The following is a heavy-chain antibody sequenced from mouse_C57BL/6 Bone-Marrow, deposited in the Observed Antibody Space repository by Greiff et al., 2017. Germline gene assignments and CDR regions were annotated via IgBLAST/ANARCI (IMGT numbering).Heavy chain of an antibody. CDR3: ATQPGPGY. V-gene: IGHV1-26*01. CDR2: INPNNGGT. D-gene: IGHD6-1*01. J-gene: IGHJ2*01. CDR1: GYTFTDYY. Sequence: EVQLQQSGPELVKPGASVKISCKASGYTFTDYYVNWVKQSHGKSLEWIGDINPNNGGTSYNQKFKGKATLTVDKSSSTAYMELRSLTSEDSAVYYCATQPGPGYWGQGTTLTVSS.